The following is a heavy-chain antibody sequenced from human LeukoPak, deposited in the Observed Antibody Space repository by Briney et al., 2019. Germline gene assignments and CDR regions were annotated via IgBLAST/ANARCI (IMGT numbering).Heavy chain of an antibody. Sequence: TGGSLRLSCAASGFTFSSYAMSWVRQAPGKGLEWGSAISGSGGSTYYADSVKGRFTISRDNSKNTLYLQMNSLRAEDTAVYYCAKDGYCSSTSCYTYYFDYWGQGTLVTVSS. CDR2: ISGSGGST. CDR1: GFTFSSYA. D-gene: IGHD2-2*03. CDR3: AKDGYCSSTSCYTYYFDY. J-gene: IGHJ4*02. V-gene: IGHV3-23*01.